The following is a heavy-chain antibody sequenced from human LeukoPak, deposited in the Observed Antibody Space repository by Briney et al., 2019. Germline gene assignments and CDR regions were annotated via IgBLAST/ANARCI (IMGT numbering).Heavy chain of an antibody. V-gene: IGHV3-23*01. CDR1: GFTFSSYA. Sequence: GGSLRLSCAASGFTFSSYAMSWVRQAPGKGLEWVSAISGSGGSTYYADSVKGRFTISRDNSKNTLYLQMNSLRAEDTAVYYCAKDRLLWFGDPPPRYYYYYGMDVWGQGTTVTVSS. J-gene: IGHJ6*02. CDR3: AKDRLLWFGDPPPRYYYYYGMDV. D-gene: IGHD3-10*01. CDR2: ISGSGGST.